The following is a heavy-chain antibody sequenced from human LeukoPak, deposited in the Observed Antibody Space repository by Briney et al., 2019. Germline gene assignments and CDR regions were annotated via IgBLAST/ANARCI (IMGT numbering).Heavy chain of an antibody. Sequence: PSETLSLTCAVSGYSISSGYYWGWIRQPPGKGLEWIGSIYHSGSTYYNPSLKSRVTISVDTSKNQFSLKLSSVTAADTALYYCARHGVAGTPYYFDYWGQGTLVTVSS. CDR1: GYSISSGYY. CDR2: IYHSGST. J-gene: IGHJ4*02. CDR3: ARHGVAGTPYYFDY. D-gene: IGHD6-19*01. V-gene: IGHV4-38-2*01.